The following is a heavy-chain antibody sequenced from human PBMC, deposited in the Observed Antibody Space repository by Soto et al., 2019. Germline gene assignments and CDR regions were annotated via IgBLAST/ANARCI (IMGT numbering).Heavy chain of an antibody. V-gene: IGHV3-30*03. CDR2: ISYDGSLQ. CDR1: GFAISSYG. J-gene: IGHJ1*01. D-gene: IGHD3-10*01. Sequence: QAQLVESGGGVVQPGRSLRLSCAASGFAISSYGMHWVRQAPGTGLEWVAVISYDGSLQHYADSVKGRFTISRDNSKNMVLLQMSSLRAEDTAGYYCVSDRGYGHASVPYSWGQGTMVSVSS. CDR3: VSDRGYGHASVPYS.